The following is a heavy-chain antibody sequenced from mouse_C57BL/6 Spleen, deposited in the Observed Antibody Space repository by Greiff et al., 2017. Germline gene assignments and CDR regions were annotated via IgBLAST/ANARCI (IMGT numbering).Heavy chain of an antibody. V-gene: IGHV1-69*01. J-gene: IGHJ4*01. CDR3: ARRGIYYGNYDYAMDY. Sequence: QVQLQQPGAELVMPGASVKLSCKASGYTFTSYWMHWVKQRPGQGLEWIGEIDPSDSYTNYNQKFQGKSTLTVDKSSSTAYMQLSSLTSEDSAVYYCARRGIYYGNYDYAMDYWGQGTSVTVSS. CDR1: GYTFTSYW. CDR2: IDPSDSYT. D-gene: IGHD2-1*01.